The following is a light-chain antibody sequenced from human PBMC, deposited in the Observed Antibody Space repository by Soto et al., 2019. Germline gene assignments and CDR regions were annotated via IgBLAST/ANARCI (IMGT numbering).Light chain of an antibody. CDR2: STN. CDR1: SGSVSTNFY. V-gene: IGLV8-61*01. CDR3: VLYMGDGTWM. J-gene: IGLJ3*02. Sequence: QTVVTQEPSLSVSPGGTVTLTCGLSSGSVSTNFYPSWYQQTPGQAPRTLIYSTNTRSSGVHDRFSGSILGNKAALTITGAQADDECDYYCVLYMGDGTWMFGGGTKVTVL.